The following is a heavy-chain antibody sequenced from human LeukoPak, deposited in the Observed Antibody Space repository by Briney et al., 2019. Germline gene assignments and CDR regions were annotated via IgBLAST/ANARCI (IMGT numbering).Heavy chain of an antibody. CDR1: GGSFSGYY. J-gene: IGHJ5*02. V-gene: IGHV4-34*01. CDR3: ARAPTPITMVRGVPHGFDP. D-gene: IGHD3-10*01. CDR2: INHSGST. Sequence: SETLSLTCAVYGGSFSGYYWSWIRQPPGKGLEWIGEINHSGSTNYNPSLKSRVTISVDTSKNQFSLKLSSVTAADTAVYYCARAPTPITMVRGVPHGFDPWGQGTLVTVSS.